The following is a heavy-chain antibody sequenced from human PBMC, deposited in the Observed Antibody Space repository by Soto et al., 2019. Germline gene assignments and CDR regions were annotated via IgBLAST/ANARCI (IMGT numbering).Heavy chain of an antibody. CDR3: AKDREEGATFYYYYYFGMDV. CDR2: ISGSGGST. CDR1: GFTFSSYP. D-gene: IGHD1-26*01. V-gene: IGHV3-23*01. Sequence: PGGSLRLSCAASGFTFSSYPMSWVRQAPGKGLEWVSAISGSGGSTYYADSVKGRFTISRDNSKNTLYLQMNSLRAEDTAVYYCAKDREEGATFYYYYYFGMDVWGQGTTVTVSS. J-gene: IGHJ6*02.